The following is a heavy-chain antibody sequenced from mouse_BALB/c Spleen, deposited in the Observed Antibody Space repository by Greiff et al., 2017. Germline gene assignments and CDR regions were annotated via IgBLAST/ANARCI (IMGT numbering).Heavy chain of an antibody. CDR2: IDPANGNT. J-gene: IGHJ4*01. V-gene: IGHV14-3*02. D-gene: IGHD2-3*01. CDR3: ASGLVRDAMDY. Sequence: EVQLKQSGAELVKPGASVKLSCTASGYNFTDTYMQWVKQRPEQGLEWIGSIDPANGNTKYDPKFQGKATITADTSSNTACLQLSSLTSEDTAVYYCASGLVRDAMDYWGQGTSVTVSS. CDR1: GYNFTDTY.